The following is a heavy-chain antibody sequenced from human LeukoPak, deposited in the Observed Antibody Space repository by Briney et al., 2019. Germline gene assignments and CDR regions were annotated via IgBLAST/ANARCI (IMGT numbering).Heavy chain of an antibody. V-gene: IGHV3-53*01. CDR2: IYGGGTI. D-gene: IGHD2-15*01. J-gene: IGHJ5*02. CDR1: TFIVSSYY. CDR3: AKDGEYCSGGSCYANWFDP. Sequence: GGSLRLSCATSTFIVSSYYMSWVRQAPGKGLEWVSGIYGGGTIYYADSVKGRFTISRDNSKNTLYLQMNSLRAEDTAVYYCAKDGEYCSGGSCYANWFDPWGQGTLVTVSS.